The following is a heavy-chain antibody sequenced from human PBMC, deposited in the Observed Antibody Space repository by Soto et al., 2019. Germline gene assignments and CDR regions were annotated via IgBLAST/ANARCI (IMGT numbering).Heavy chain of an antibody. Sequence: GESLKISCAASGFTFNIYGMHWVRQAPDKGPEWVALISYDGSNQYYADSVKGRFTISRDNSKNTLFLQMNSLRADDTAVYYCAKDQASGQGSFDSWGQGTLVTVSS. CDR3: AKDQASGQGSFDS. CDR1: GFTFNIYG. V-gene: IGHV3-30*18. J-gene: IGHJ4*02. CDR2: ISYDGSNQ.